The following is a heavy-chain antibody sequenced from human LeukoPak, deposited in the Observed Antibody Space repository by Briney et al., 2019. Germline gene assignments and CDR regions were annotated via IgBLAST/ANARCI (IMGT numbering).Heavy chain of an antibody. CDR2: FDPEDGET. Sequence: ASVKVSCKVSGYTLTELSMHWVRQAPGKGLEWMGGFDPEDGETIYAQKFQGRVTMTEDTSTDTAYMELSSLRSEDTAVYYCATGCSGGSCYSSDYWGQGTLVTVSS. D-gene: IGHD2-15*01. V-gene: IGHV1-24*01. CDR3: ATGCSGGSCYSSDY. J-gene: IGHJ4*02. CDR1: GYTLTELS.